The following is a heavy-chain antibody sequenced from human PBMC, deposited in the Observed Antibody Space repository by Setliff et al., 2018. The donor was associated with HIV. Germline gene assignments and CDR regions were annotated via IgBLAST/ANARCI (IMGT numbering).Heavy chain of an antibody. Sequence: PSETLSLTCTVSGGSISSGGYYWNWIRQHPGKGLEWIGYIYYSGNTYYNPSLKSRVTISVDPSKNLFSLKLSSVTAADTAVYYCARALVDDIVLMVYAHAFDIWGQGTMVTVSS. D-gene: IGHD2-8*01. CDR1: GGSISSGGYY. J-gene: IGHJ3*02. CDR3: ARALVDDIVLMVYAHAFDI. V-gene: IGHV4-31*03. CDR2: IYYSGNT.